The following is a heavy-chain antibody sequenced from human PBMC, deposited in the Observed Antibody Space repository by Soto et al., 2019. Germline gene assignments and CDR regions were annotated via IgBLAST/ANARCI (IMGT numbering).Heavy chain of an antibody. Sequence: PGGSLSLSCAASGFTVSSTYMTWVRHAPGKGLEWVSVIYGGLTTSYADSVKGRFTISRDNSKNTLSLQMNSLRSDDTALYYCAKRFGNGYWSAFDIWGQGTMVTVSS. V-gene: IGHV3-53*01. D-gene: IGHD3-22*01. CDR3: AKRFGNGYWSAFDI. J-gene: IGHJ3*02. CDR2: IYGGLTT. CDR1: GFTVSSTY.